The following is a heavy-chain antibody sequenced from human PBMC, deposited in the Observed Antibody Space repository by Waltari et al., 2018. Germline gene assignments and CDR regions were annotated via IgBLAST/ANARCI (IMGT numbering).Heavy chain of an antibody. CDR2: INSGGGST. D-gene: IGHD5-18*01. CDR1: GFTFSSYW. CDR3: AKSVGTVYRYWYFDL. J-gene: IGHJ2*01. V-gene: IGHV3-23*04. Sequence: EVQLVESGGGLAKPGGSLILSCAASGFTFSSYWMNWVRQAPGKGLEWVSAINSGGGSTYYADSVKGRFTISRDNSKNTLSLQMNSLRAEDTAVYYCAKSVGTVYRYWYFDLWGPGTPITISS.